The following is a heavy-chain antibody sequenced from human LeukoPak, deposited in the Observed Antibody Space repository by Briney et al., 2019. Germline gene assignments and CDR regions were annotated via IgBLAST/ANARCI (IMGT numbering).Heavy chain of an antibody. D-gene: IGHD3-3*01. J-gene: IGHJ4*02. Sequence: SETLSLTCTVSGGSISSSSYYWGWIRQPGWIRQPPGKGLEWIGSIYYSGSTYYNPSLKSRVTISVDTSKNQFSLKLSSVTAADTAVYYCARGVTIFGVVIISSSNFYFDYWGQGTLVTVSS. V-gene: IGHV4-39*01. CDR2: IYYSGST. CDR3: ARGVTIFGVVIISSSNFYFDY. CDR1: GGSISSSSYY.